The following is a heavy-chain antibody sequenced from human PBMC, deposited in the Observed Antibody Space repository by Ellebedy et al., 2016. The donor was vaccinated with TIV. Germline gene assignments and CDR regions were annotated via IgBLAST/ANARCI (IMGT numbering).Heavy chain of an antibody. D-gene: IGHD1-1*01. CDR1: GFTFSTYW. Sequence: GESLKISCAASGFTFSTYWMHWVRQAPGKGLVWVSRVKTDGSRTDYADSVKGRFTISRDNAKNTLYLQMNSLRAEDTAVYYCARSPEYILVDYWGRGTLVTVSS. J-gene: IGHJ4*02. V-gene: IGHV3-74*01. CDR3: ARSPEYILVDY. CDR2: VKTDGSRT.